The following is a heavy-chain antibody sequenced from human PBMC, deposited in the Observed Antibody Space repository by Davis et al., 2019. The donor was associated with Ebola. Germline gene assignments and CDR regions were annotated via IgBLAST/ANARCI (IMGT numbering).Heavy chain of an antibody. Sequence: ASVKVSCKTSGGTFTNYAVSWVRQAPGQGLEWMGWISAYNGNTNYAQKLQGRVTMTTDTSTSTAYMELRSLRSDDTAVYYCARGHSGSYNEFDYWGQGTQVTVSS. J-gene: IGHJ4*02. D-gene: IGHD1-26*01. V-gene: IGHV1-18*01. CDR3: ARGHSGSYNEFDY. CDR2: ISAYNGNT. CDR1: GGTFTNYA.